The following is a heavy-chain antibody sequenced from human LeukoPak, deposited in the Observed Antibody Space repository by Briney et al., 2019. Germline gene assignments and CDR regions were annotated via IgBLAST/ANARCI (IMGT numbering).Heavy chain of an antibody. CDR2: ISDSGGRT. D-gene: IGHD1-26*01. Sequence: GGSLRLSCAVSGITLSNYGMSWVRQAPGKGLEWVAGISDSGGRTNYADSVKGRFTISRDNSKNTLYLQMNSLRAEDTAVYYCAEDDIVGATGNWFDPWGQGTLVTVSS. J-gene: IGHJ5*02. CDR3: AEDDIVGATGNWFDP. CDR1: GITLSNYG. V-gene: IGHV3-23*01.